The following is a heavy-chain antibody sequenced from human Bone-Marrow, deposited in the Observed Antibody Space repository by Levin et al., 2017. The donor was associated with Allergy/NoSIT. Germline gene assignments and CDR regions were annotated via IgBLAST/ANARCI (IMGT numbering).Heavy chain of an antibody. V-gene: IGHV4-61*02. CDR2: IYTSGST. J-gene: IGHJ6*03. D-gene: IGHD2-2*02. CDR3: ARVGHVRESSGTSWYSFSYYYMDV. CDR1: GGSISSGNYY. Sequence: LRLSCTVSGGSISSGNYYWSWIRQPAGERLEWIGRIYTSGSTNYNPSLKSRVTISLDTSKNQFSLKRTSVTAADTAVYYCARVGHVRESSGTSWYSFSYYYMDVWGKGTTVTVSS.